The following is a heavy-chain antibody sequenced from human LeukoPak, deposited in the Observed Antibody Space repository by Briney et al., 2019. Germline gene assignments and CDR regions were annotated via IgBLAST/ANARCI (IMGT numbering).Heavy chain of an antibody. CDR3: TRISVVSTFRSPKYYFDY. CDR2: IGSSGSTV. J-gene: IGHJ4*02. Sequence: GGSLRLSCAASGFTFDDYGISWVRQAPGKGLEWVSYIGSSGSTVYYAGSVKGRFTISRDNAKNSLYLQLNSLRAEDTAVYYCTRISVVSTFRSPKYYFDYWGQGTLVTVSS. CDR1: GFTFDDYG. D-gene: IGHD2/OR15-2a*01. V-gene: IGHV3-48*03.